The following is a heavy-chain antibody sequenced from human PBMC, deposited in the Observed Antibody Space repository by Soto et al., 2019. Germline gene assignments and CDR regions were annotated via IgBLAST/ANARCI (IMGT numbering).Heavy chain of an antibody. J-gene: IGHJ5*02. V-gene: IGHV4-28*01. D-gene: IGHD6-13*01. CDR2: INYSGST. CDR1: GYSISSSNW. Sequence: PSETLSLTCAVSGYSISSSNWWGWIRQPPGKGLEWIGYINYSGSTYYNPSLKSRVTMSVDTSKNQFSLKLSSVTAVDTAVYYCARIAASGRGPWFDPWGQGTLVTVSS. CDR3: ARIAASGRGPWFDP.